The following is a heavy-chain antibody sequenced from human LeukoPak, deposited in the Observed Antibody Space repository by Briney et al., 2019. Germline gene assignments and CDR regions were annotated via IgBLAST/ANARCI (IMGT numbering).Heavy chain of an antibody. CDR1: GGYISGNNYY. J-gene: IGHJ4*02. Sequence: PSETLSLTCTVSGGYISGNNYYWGWIRQPPGKGLEWIGTIYYSGSTYYNPSLKSRLTISVDTSKNQFSLKLSSVTAADTAVYYCARQGSGNYLSPVNYWGQGTLVTVSS. CDR3: ARQGSGNYLSPVNY. D-gene: IGHD1-26*01. CDR2: IYYSGST. V-gene: IGHV4-39*01.